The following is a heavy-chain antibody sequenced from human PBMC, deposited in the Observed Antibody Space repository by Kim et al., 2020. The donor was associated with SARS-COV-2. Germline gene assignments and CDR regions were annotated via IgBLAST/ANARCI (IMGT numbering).Heavy chain of an antibody. CDR1: RFTFSNYG. Sequence: GGSLRLSCAASRFTFSNYGMNWVRQAPGKGLEWVTAISYDGSNKYYSDSVKGRFTISRDNSKNTLYLQMNSLRAEDTAVYYCSSNWNYFDVWGQGTLVTVSS. V-gene: IGHV3-30*03. CDR2: ISYDGSNK. J-gene: IGHJ4*02. CDR3: SSNWNYFDV. D-gene: IGHD1-1*01.